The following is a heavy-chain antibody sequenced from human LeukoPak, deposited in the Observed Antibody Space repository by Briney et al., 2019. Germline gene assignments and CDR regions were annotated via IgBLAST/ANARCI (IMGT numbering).Heavy chain of an antibody. D-gene: IGHD1-26*01. V-gene: IGHV3-48*03. Sequence: GGSLRLSCAASGFTFSSYEMNWVRQAPGKGLEWVSYISSSGSTIYYADSVKGRFTISRDNAKNSLYLQMNSLRVEDTAVYYCARWADYGDSWGQGTLVTVSS. CDR2: ISSSGSTI. CDR3: ARWADYGDS. CDR1: GFTFSSYE. J-gene: IGHJ4*02.